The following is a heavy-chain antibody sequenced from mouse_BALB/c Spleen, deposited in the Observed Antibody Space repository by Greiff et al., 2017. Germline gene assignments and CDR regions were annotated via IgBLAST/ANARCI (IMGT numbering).Heavy chain of an antibody. CDR1: GFTFSSYA. J-gene: IGHJ2*01. Sequence: EVKVEESGGGLVKPGGSLKLSCAASGFTFSSYAMSWVRQTPEKRLEWVASISSGGSTYYPDSVKGRFTISRDNARNILYLQMSSLRSEDTAMYYCARVTTATFYYFDYWGQGTTLTVSS. CDR3: ARVTTATFYYFDY. D-gene: IGHD1-2*01. CDR2: ISSGGST. V-gene: IGHV5-6-5*01.